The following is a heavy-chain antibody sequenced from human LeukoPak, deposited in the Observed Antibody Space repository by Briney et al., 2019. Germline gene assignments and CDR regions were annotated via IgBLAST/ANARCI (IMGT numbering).Heavy chain of an antibody. Sequence: GGSLRLSCAASGFTFSSYGMSWVRQAPGKGLEWVSAISGSGGSTYYADSVKGRFTISRDNSKNTLYLQMNSLRAEDTAVYYCAKDRGSWYNWYWFDPWGQGTLVTVSS. D-gene: IGHD1-20*01. CDR2: ISGSGGST. CDR3: AKDRGSWYNWYWFDP. J-gene: IGHJ5*02. V-gene: IGHV3-23*01. CDR1: GFTFSSYG.